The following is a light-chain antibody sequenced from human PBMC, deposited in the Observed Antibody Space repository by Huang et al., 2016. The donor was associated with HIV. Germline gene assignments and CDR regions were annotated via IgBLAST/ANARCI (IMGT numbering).Light chain of an antibody. CDR3: MQALQTPRT. CDR1: QSLLHSNGYNY. CDR2: LSS. V-gene: IGKV2-28*01. J-gene: IGKJ5*01. Sequence: DIVMTQSPLSLPVTPGEPASTSCRSSQSLLHSNGYNYLDWYLQKPGQSPQLVISLSSNRASGVPDRFSGSGSVTHFTLKISRVEAEDVGVYYCMQALQTPRTFGQGTRLEIK.